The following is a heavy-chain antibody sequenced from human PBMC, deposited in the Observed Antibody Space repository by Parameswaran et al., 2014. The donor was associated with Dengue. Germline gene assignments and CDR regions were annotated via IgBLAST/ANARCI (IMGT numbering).Heavy chain of an antibody. CDR3: ARYPGTSGEG. D-gene: IGHD1-26*01. J-gene: IGHJ4*02. V-gene: IGHV3-53*01. Sequence: GESLKISCAASGFTVSSNYMSWVRQAPGKGLEWVSVIYSGGSTYYADSVKGRFTISRDNSKNTLYLQMNSLRAEDTAVYYCARYPGTSGEGWGQGTLVTVSS. CDR1: GFTVSSNY. CDR2: IYSGGST.